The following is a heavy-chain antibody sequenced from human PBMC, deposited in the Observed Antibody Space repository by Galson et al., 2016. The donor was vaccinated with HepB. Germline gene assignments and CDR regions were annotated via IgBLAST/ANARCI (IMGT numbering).Heavy chain of an antibody. Sequence: ETLSLTCTVSGASISSTGYSWDWIRQPPGKGLEWIGNISSSGTTYYNPSLKSRVTVSVDTSRNQFSLNMRSVTATDTAVYFCARRLGGGPPYWGQGTLVTVSS. CDR1: GASISSTGYS. D-gene: IGHD1-26*01. CDR2: ISSSGTT. CDR3: ARRLGGGPPY. J-gene: IGHJ4*02. V-gene: IGHV4-39*01.